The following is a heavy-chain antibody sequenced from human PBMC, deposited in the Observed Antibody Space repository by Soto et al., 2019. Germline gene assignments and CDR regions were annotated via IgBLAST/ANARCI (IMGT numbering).Heavy chain of an antibody. Sequence: SETLSLTCTVSGGSISSSSYYWGWIRQPPGKGLEWIGSIYYSGSTYYNPSLKSRVTISVDTSKNQFSLKLSSVTAADTAVYYCARHGSGILGNWFDPWGQGTLVTVSS. J-gene: IGHJ5*02. CDR1: GGSISSSSYY. V-gene: IGHV4-39*01. CDR3: ARHGSGILGNWFDP. CDR2: IYYSGST. D-gene: IGHD3-10*01.